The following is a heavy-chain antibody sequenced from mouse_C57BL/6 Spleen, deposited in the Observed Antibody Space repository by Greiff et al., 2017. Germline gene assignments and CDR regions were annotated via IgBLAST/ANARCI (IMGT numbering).Heavy chain of an antibody. J-gene: IGHJ2*01. D-gene: IGHD2-2*01. CDR3: AILWFRNYFDY. V-gene: IGHV3-6*01. CDR2: ISYDGSN. Sequence: EVKLMESGPGLVKPSQSLSLTCSVTGYSITSGYYWNWIRQFPGNKLEWMGYISYDGSNNYNPSLKNRISITRDTSKNQFFLKLNSVTTEDTATYYCAILWFRNYFDYWGQGTTLTVSS. CDR1: GYSITSGYY.